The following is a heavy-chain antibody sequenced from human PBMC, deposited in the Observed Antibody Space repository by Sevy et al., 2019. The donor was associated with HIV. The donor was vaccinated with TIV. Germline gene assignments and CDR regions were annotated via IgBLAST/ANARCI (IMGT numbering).Heavy chain of an antibody. J-gene: IGHJ4*02. CDR1: GFTFDDYT. CDR2: ISWDGGST. D-gene: IGHD3-22*01. CDR3: AKGYYYDSSGYYS. Sequence: GGSLRLSCAASGFTFDDYTMHWVRQAPGKGLEWVSLISWDGGSTYYADSVKGRFTISRDNSKNSLYLQMNSLGTEDSALYYCAKGYYYDSSGYYSWGQGTLVTVSS. V-gene: IGHV3-43*01.